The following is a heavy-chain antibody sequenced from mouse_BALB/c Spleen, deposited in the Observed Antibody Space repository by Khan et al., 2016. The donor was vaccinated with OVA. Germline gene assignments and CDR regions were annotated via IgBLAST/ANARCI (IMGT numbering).Heavy chain of an antibody. Sequence: QVRLQQSGAELVRPGASVKLSCKASGYTFTNYWINWVKQRPGQGLEWIGNIYPSDSYTNYNQKFKDKATLTVDKSSSTAYMQFSSPTSEDSAVYYCTREGSTVDQFDYWGHGTTLTVSS. CDR2: IYPSDSYT. J-gene: IGHJ2*01. D-gene: IGHD1-1*01. CDR1: GYTFTNYW. CDR3: TREGSTVDQFDY. V-gene: IGHV1-69*02.